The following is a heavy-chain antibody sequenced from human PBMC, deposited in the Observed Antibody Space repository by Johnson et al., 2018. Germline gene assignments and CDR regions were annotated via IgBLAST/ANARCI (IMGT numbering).Heavy chain of an antibody. Sequence: VQLVESGGGLVQPGGSLRLSCAASGFTFSSYWMHWVRQVPGKGLVWVSRTNSDGSSTRYAASVKGRFNISRDNAKNTQYLQMNSLRAEDTAVYYCARAGSSWPFYYYYMDVWGKGTTVTVSS. CDR2: TNSDGSST. J-gene: IGHJ6*03. V-gene: IGHV3-74*02. D-gene: IGHD6-13*01. CDR1: GFTFSSYW. CDR3: ARAGSSWPFYYYYMDV.